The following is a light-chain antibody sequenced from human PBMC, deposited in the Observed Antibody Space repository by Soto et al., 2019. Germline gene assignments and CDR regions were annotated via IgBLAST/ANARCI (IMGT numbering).Light chain of an antibody. V-gene: IGLV2-14*03. J-gene: IGLJ1*01. CDR3: SSYTSSSTYV. Sequence: QSVLTQPASVSGSPGQSITISCTGTSSDIGGYNYVSWYQHHPGKAPKLMIYHVTNRPSGVSNRFSGSKSGNTASLTISGLQAEDEADYYCSSYTSSSTYVFATGTQLTVL. CDR2: HVT. CDR1: SSDIGGYNY.